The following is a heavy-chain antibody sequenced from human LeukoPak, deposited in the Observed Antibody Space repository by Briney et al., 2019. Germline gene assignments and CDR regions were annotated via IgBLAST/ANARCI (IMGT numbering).Heavy chain of an antibody. J-gene: IGHJ5*02. Sequence: GGSLRLSCKGSGYSFTSYWIGWVRQMPGKGLEWMGIIYPGDPDTRYSPSFQGQVTISADKSISTANLQWSSLKASDTAMYYCARRYCSGGSCYYGSGWFDPWGQGTLVTVSS. D-gene: IGHD2-15*01. CDR2: IYPGDPDT. V-gene: IGHV5-51*01. CDR1: GYSFTSYW. CDR3: ARRYCSGGSCYYGSGWFDP.